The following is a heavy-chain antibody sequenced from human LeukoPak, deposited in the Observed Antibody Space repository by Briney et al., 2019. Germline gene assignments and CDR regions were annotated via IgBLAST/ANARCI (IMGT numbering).Heavy chain of an antibody. Sequence: PSETLSLTCTVSGGSISSGGYYWSWIRQPAGKGLEWIGRIYTSGSTNYNPSLKSRVTMSVDTSKNQFSLKLSSVTAADTAVYYCARVGIVVVPAAILPNQPYYYYYMDAWGKGTTVTVSS. V-gene: IGHV4-61*02. J-gene: IGHJ6*03. CDR2: IYTSGST. D-gene: IGHD2-2*02. CDR3: ARVGIVVVPAAILPNQPYYYYYMDA. CDR1: GGSISSGGYY.